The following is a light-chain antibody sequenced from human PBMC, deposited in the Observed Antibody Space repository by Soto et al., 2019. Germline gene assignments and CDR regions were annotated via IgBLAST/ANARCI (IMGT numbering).Light chain of an antibody. Sequence: DDVMTQTPLSLSLALGQPASISCKSSRSLLHITGETFLFWYLQKPGQSPQLLIYEVSTRVSGVPDRFSGSGSGTDFTLEISRVETDDVGIYYCMQSTQLPPTFGQGTRLEI. V-gene: IGKV2D-29*02. J-gene: IGKJ5*01. CDR1: RSLLHITGETF. CDR2: EVS. CDR3: MQSTQLPPT.